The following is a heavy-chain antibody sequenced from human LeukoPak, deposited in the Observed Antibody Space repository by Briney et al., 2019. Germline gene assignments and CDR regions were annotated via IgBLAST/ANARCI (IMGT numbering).Heavy chain of an antibody. V-gene: IGHV3-30*04. D-gene: IGHD3-10*01. CDR3: ARIGSGSPLGY. Sequence: PGRSMRLSCAASGFTFSSYAMHWVRQAPGKGLEWVAVISYDGSNKYYGDSVKGRFTISRDNSKNTLYLQMNSLRAEDTAVYYCARIGSGSPLGYWGQGTLVTVSS. CDR1: GFTFSSYA. CDR2: ISYDGSNK. J-gene: IGHJ4*02.